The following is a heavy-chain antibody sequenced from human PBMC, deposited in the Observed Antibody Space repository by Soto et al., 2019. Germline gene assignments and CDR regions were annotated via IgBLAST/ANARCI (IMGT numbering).Heavy chain of an antibody. CDR1: GHIFSNYW. D-gene: IGHD3-22*01. CDR2: IYPGDSDT. V-gene: IGHV5-51*01. CDR3: ARQRLWGTSGYYYFEN. J-gene: IGHJ4*02. Sequence: PGGSLKISCKGSGHIFSNYWIGWVRQMPGKGLEWMGIIYPGDSDTRYSPSFQGQVTITVDKSINTAYLQWSRLKASDTAIYYCARQRLWGTSGYYYFENWGQGTLVTVSS.